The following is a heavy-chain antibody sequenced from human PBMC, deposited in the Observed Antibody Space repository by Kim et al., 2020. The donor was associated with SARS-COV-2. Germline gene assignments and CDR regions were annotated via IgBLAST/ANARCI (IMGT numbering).Heavy chain of an antibody. CDR2: IYYSGST. CDR1: GGSISSGGYY. V-gene: IGHV4-31*03. Sequence: SETLSLTCTVSGGSISSGGYYWSWIRQHTGKGLEWIGYIYYSGSTYYTPSLKSRVTISAATSKNQFFLKLSSATATDAAVYYCARGRITIVGVVTEFDYWGQGTLVTVSS. J-gene: IGHJ4*02. CDR3: ARGRITIVGVVTEFDY. D-gene: IGHD3-3*01.